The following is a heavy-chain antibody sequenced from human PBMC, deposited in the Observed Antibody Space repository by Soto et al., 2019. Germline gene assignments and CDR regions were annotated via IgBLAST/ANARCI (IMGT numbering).Heavy chain of an antibody. Sequence: RGSLRLSCAASGFTFSSYGMHWVRQAPGKGLEWVAVISYDGSNKYYADSVKGRFTISRDNSKNTLYLQMNSLRAEDTAVYYCAKTRADSSSSLDYWGQGTLVTVSS. D-gene: IGHD6-6*01. CDR1: GFTFSSYG. J-gene: IGHJ4*02. V-gene: IGHV3-30*18. CDR3: AKTRADSSSSLDY. CDR2: ISYDGSNK.